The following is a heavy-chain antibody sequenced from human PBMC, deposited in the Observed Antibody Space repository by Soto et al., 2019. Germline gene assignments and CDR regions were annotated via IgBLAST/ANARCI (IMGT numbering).Heavy chain of an antibody. CDR2: IYYSGST. Sequence: QVQLQESGPGLVKPSQTLSLTCTVSGGSISRGGYYWTWIRQHPGKGLEWIGYIYYSGSTYYNPSPKSRLTISLDTSKNQFSLKLSAVTAADTAVYYCARSVFPWGQGTLVTVSS. J-gene: IGHJ5*02. CDR3: ARSVFP. V-gene: IGHV4-31*03. CDR1: GGSISRGGYY.